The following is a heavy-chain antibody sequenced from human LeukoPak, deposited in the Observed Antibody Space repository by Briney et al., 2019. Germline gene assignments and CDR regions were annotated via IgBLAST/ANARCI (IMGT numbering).Heavy chain of an antibody. Sequence: SQTLSLACTVSGGSISSGSYYWSWIRQPAGKGLEWIGRIYTSGSTNYNPSLKSRVTISVDTSKNQFSLKLSSVTAADTAVYYCAREYLRDGYNYALGYWGQGTLVTVSS. CDR1: GGSISSGSYY. CDR2: IYTSGST. V-gene: IGHV4-61*02. D-gene: IGHD5-24*01. CDR3: AREYLRDGYNYALGY. J-gene: IGHJ4*02.